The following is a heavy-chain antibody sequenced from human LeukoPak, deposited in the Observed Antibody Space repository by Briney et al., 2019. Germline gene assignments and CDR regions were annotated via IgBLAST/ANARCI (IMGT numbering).Heavy chain of an antibody. CDR2: IYYSGST. D-gene: IGHD4-23*01. CDR3: AREMGVVTAHGIDV. V-gene: IGHV4-39*02. J-gene: IGHJ6*02. CDR1: GGSISSISSNNYH. Sequence: PSETLSLTCIVSGGSISSISSNNYHWGWIRQPPGKGLEWIGSIYYSGSTYYNPSLKSRVTISVDTSKNQFSLKLSSVTAADAALYYCAREMGVVTAHGIDVWGQGTTVTVSS.